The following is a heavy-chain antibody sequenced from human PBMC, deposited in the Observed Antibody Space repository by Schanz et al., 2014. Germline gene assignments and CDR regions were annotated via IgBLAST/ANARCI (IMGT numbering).Heavy chain of an antibody. D-gene: IGHD5-12*01. CDR3: ARGGSVATIAPYTWFDP. J-gene: IGHJ5*02. CDR2: ISYSGVT. CDR1: RHSFSSSNW. Sequence: QVQLQESGPGLVKPSETLSLTCVVSRHSFSSSNWWGWIRQPPGKGLEWIGYISYSGVTYYNPSLKSRVTISPDTSSNQSSRKLNSVTAADTAVYYCARGGSVATIAPYTWFDPWGQGTLVTVSS. V-gene: IGHV4-28*03.